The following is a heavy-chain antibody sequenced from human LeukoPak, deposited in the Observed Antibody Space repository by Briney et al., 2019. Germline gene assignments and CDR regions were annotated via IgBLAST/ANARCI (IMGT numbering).Heavy chain of an antibody. Sequence: ASVKVSCKASGFTFTSYDINWVRQAPGQGLEWMGWMNPNSGNTHYAQKVQGRITMTRDTSISTAYMELSSLRSEDTAVYYCARGPTLVRGVIMPDSVGGMDVWGQGTTVTVSS. V-gene: IGHV1-8*01. D-gene: IGHD3-10*01. CDR1: GFTFTSYD. CDR3: ARGPTLVRGVIMPDSVGGMDV. J-gene: IGHJ6*02. CDR2: MNPNSGNT.